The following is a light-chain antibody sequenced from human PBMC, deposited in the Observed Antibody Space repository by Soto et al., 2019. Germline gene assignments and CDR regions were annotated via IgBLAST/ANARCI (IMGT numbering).Light chain of an antibody. CDR2: EVV. CDR1: KNDIGVYDF. Sequence: SVLTQPRSAAGSTGQSVTISCTGTKNDIGVYDFVSWYQHHPGKAPRLIIYEVVQRPSGGPDRFSGSKSGNTASLTVSGLQAADEADYFCKSYAGSNTYVFGSGTKVTVL. J-gene: IGLJ1*01. CDR3: KSYAGSNTYV. V-gene: IGLV2-8*01.